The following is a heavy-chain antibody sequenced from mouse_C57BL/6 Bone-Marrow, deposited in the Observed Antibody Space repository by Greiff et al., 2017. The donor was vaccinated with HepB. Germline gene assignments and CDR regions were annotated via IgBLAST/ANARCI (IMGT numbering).Heavy chain of an antibody. D-gene: IGHD1-1*01. J-gene: IGHJ4*01. CDR2: ISDGGSYT. CDR1: GFTFSSYA. CDR3: ARVVYYGDYAMDY. V-gene: IGHV5-4*03. Sequence: EVKLVESGGGLVKPGGSLKLSCAASGFTFSSYAMSWVRQTPDKRLEWVATISDGGSYTYYPDNVKGRFTISRDNAKNNLYLQMSHLKSEDTAMYYCARVVYYGDYAMDYWGQGTSVTVSS.